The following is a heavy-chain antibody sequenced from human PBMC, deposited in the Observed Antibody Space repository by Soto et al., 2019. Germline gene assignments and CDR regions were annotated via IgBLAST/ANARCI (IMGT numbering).Heavy chain of an antibody. CDR3: ARHFPLPTDLQFYYYYYYGVDV. V-gene: IGHV5-10-1*01. Sequence: GESLKISCKASGFNFTTFWISWMRQVPGKGLEWMGRIDPSDSYSNYSPSFQGHITISADKSINTAYLHFSNLKASDTAVYYCARHFPLPTDLQFYYYYYYGVDVWGHGTAVTVSS. D-gene: IGHD3-3*02. CDR1: GFNFTTFW. CDR2: IDPSDSYS. J-gene: IGHJ6*02.